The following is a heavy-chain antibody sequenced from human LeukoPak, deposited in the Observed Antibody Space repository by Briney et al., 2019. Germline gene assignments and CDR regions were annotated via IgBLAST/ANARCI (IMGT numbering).Heavy chain of an antibody. Sequence: NPSETLSLTCTVSGGSIISYYWTWIRQPPGKGLEWIGYLYHGGSTNYNPFLKSRVTISVDTSKNQFSLRLSSVTATDTAVYYCASSLWFGESIYFDYWGRGALVTVSS. CDR2: LYHGGST. V-gene: IGHV4-59*01. D-gene: IGHD3-10*01. CDR1: GGSIISYY. J-gene: IGHJ4*02. CDR3: ASSLWFGESIYFDY.